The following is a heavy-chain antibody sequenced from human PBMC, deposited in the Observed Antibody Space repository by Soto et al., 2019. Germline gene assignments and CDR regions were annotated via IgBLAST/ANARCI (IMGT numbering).Heavy chain of an antibody. V-gene: IGHV5-51*01. J-gene: IGHJ6*02. CDR3: ALSSYRYHYDSSGYYNYYGMDV. CDR1: GYSFTSYC. Sequence: GDSLNIACKGSGYSFTSYCIGWVRQMPGKGLEWMGIIYPSNSVARYQPSSRGQVTLSTDKSTSTAYLQWSSLKASNTAMYYCALSSYRYHYDSSGYYNYYGMDVWVQVTKVTVPS. D-gene: IGHD3-22*01. CDR2: IYPSNSVA.